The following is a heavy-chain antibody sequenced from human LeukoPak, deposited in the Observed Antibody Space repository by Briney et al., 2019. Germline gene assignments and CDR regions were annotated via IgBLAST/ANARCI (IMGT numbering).Heavy chain of an antibody. J-gene: IGHJ4*02. Sequence: SETLSLTCTVSGGSISSGSYYWSWIRQPAGKGLEWIGRIYTSGSTNYNPSLKSRVTISVDTSKNQFSLKLSSVTAADTAVYYCASRYSGTRDYWGQGTLVTVSS. CDR1: GGSISSGSYY. CDR2: IYTSGST. CDR3: ASRYSGTRDY. V-gene: IGHV4-61*02. D-gene: IGHD1-26*01.